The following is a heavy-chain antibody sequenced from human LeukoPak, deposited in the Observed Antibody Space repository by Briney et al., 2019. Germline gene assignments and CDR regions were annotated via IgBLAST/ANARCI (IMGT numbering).Heavy chain of an antibody. CDR2: IYTSGST. Sequence: SETLSLTCTVSGGSISSGSYYWSWIRQPAGKGLEWIGRIYTSGSTNYNPSLKSRVTISVDTSKNQFSLKLSSVTAADTAVYYCARTFIAAAGNYWFDPWGQGTLVTVSS. CDR1: GGSISSGSYY. V-gene: IGHV4-61*02. CDR3: ARTFIAAAGNYWFDP. J-gene: IGHJ5*02. D-gene: IGHD6-13*01.